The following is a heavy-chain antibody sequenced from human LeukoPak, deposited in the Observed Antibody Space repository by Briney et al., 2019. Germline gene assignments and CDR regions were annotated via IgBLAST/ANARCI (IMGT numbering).Heavy chain of an antibody. Sequence: TGGSLRLSCAASGFTFDDYAMHWVRQAPGKGLEWVSGISWNSGSIGYADSVKGRFTISRDNAKNSLYLQMNSLRAEDTALYYCAKDQSYDSSGYYSAWGQGTLVTVSS. CDR3: AKDQSYDSSGYYSA. V-gene: IGHV3-9*01. CDR2: ISWNSGSI. J-gene: IGHJ5*02. CDR1: GFTFDDYA. D-gene: IGHD3-22*01.